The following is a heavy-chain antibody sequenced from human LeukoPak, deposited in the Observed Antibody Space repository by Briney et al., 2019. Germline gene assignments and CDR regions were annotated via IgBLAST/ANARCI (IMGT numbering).Heavy chain of an antibody. CDR2: ISGSGAST. CDR3: AKERGRRGYYVDYYYYMDA. Sequence: PGGSLRLSCAASGVTFSSYAMSWVRQAPGKGLEWVSAISGSGASTYYADSVKGRFTVSRDNSKNTLYLQMNSLRAEDTAVYYCAKERGRRGYYVDYYYYMDAWGKGTTVTVSS. D-gene: IGHD3-22*01. J-gene: IGHJ6*03. CDR1: GVTFSSYA. V-gene: IGHV3-23*01.